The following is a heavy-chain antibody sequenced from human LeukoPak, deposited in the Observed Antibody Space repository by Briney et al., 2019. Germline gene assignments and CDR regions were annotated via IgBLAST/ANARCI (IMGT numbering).Heavy chain of an antibody. CDR1: GFTFSSYG. V-gene: IGHV3-30*18. D-gene: IGHD2-21*02. CDR3: AKDRRPTDTYYYYYMDV. Sequence: GGSLRLSCAASGFTFSSYGMHWVRQAPGKGLEWVAVISYDGSNKYYADSVKGRFTISRDNSKNTLYLQMNSLRAEDTAVYYCAKDRRPTDTYYYYYMDVWGKGTTVTVSS. J-gene: IGHJ6*03. CDR2: ISYDGSNK.